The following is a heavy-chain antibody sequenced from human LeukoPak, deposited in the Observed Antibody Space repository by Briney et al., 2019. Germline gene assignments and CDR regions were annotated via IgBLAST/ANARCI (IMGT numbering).Heavy chain of an antibody. V-gene: IGHV1-2*02. CDR1: GYTFTGYY. J-gene: IGHJ4*02. D-gene: IGHD3-10*01. CDR2: INPNSGGT. Sequence: VASVKVSCKASGYTFTGYYMHWVRQAPGQGLEWMGWINPNSGGTNYAQKFQGRVTMTRDTSISTAYMELSRLRSDDTAVYYCARGPQGFGGEPPLPNDYWGQGTLVTVSS. CDR3: ARGPQGFGGEPPLPNDY.